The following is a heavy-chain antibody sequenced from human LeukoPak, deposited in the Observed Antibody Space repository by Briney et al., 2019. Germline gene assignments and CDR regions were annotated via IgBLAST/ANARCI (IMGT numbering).Heavy chain of an antibody. V-gene: IGHV1-18*01. CDR3: ASVYSDF. J-gene: IGHJ4*02. CDR1: GHSLSSYA. Sequence: GASVKVSCKASGHSLSSYAISWVRQAPGQGLEWMGWISANNGNTNYAQKLQGRVTMTTDTSTNTAYMELRSLRSDDTAVYYCASVYSDFWGQGTLVTVSS. CDR2: ISANNGNT.